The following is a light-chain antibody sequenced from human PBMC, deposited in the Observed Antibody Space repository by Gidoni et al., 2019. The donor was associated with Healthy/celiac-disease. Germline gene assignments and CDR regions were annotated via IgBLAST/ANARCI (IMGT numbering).Light chain of an antibody. CDR3: AAWDDSLSGLVV. CDR1: SSNIGSHY. V-gene: IGLV1-47*01. Sequence: QSVLTQPPSASGTPGQRVTISCPGSSSNIGSHYVSWYQQLPGTAPKLLIFRNNQRPSGVPDRFSGSKSGTSASLAISGLRSEDEADYYCAAWDDSLSGLVVFGGGTKLTVL. CDR2: RNN. J-gene: IGLJ2*01.